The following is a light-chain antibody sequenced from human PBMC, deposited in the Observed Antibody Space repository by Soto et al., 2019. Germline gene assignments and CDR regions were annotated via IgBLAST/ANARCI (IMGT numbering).Light chain of an antibody. J-gene: IGKJ5*01. V-gene: IGKV3-15*01. CDR1: QSVSSN. Sequence: EIVMTQSPATLSVSPGERATLSCRASQSVSSNLAWYQQKPGQAPRLLIFDASTRATGVPARFSGSGSGTEFTLTVSSLQSEDIAVYFCQQYNNWPPNFGQGTRLE. CDR3: QQYNNWPPN. CDR2: DAS.